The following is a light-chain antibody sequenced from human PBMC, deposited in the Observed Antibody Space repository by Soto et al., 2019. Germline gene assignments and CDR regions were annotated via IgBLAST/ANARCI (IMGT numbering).Light chain of an antibody. CDR1: RSDIGSYNY. J-gene: IGLJ1*01. V-gene: IGLV2-14*01. CDR3: ISYTGSSTSYV. CDR2: GVS. Sequence: QSALTQPASVSGSPGQSITISRSGTRSDIGSYNYVAWYQQFPGKTPKLLIYGVSNRPSGVSSRFSGSKSGNTASLTISGLQAEDEADYYCISYTGSSTSYVFGSGTKVTVL.